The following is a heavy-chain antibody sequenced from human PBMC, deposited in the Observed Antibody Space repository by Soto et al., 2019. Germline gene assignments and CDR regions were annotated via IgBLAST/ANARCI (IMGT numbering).Heavy chain of an antibody. CDR2: INPSGGST. J-gene: IGHJ3*02. D-gene: IGHD5-18*01. CDR1: GYTFTSYY. CDR3: ARGGYSYGYIEHDAFDI. Sequence: QAQLVQSGAEVKKPGASVKVSCKASGYTFTSYYMHWVRQAPGQGLEWMGIINPSGGSTSYAQKCQGRVTMTRDTSTSTVYMELSSLRSEDTAVYYCARGGYSYGYIEHDAFDIWGQGTMVTVSS. V-gene: IGHV1-46*03.